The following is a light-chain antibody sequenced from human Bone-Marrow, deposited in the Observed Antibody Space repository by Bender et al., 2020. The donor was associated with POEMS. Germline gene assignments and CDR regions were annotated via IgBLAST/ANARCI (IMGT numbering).Light chain of an antibody. CDR2: EGN. CDR3: CSYAGSTTVV. J-gene: IGLJ3*02. V-gene: IGLV2-23*01. Sequence: QSALTQPASVSGSPGQSITISCTGTSSDVGTYGLVSWYQQHPGKAPKVMIYEGNKRPSGVSTRFSGSKSGNTASLTISGLQAEDESDYYCCSYAGSTTVVFGGGTKLTVL. CDR1: SSDVGTYGL.